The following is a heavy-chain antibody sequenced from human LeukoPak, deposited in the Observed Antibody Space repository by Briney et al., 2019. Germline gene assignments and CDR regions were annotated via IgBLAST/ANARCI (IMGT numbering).Heavy chain of an antibody. J-gene: IGHJ4*02. CDR1: GFTFSSCA. Sequence: GGSLRLSCAASGFTFSSCAMYWVRQAPGKGLEWVALISDDGSKKYYIDSVGRFAISRDNSKNTVYLQMDSLRVEDTAMYYCAREKCSGGTCYSTVDYWGQGTLVTVSS. CDR3: AREKCSGGTCYSTVDY. V-gene: IGHV3-30*09. CDR2: ISDDGSKK. D-gene: IGHD2-15*01.